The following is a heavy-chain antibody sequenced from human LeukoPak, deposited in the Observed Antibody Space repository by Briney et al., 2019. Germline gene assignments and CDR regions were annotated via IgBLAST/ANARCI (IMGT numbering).Heavy chain of an antibody. CDR2: IYYSGSN. CDR3: ARRRYYDSTGYLD. CDR1: SGLISRRSYF. J-gene: IGHJ1*01. V-gene: IGHV4-39*02. D-gene: IGHD3-22*01. Sequence: PSEPLSLPCTISSGLISRRSYFGGWVPQPPGEGLGWNADIYYSGSNYYNPSLKSRVSISIHTSNNHFSLRLSSVTAADTALYYCARRRYYDSTGYLDWGQGTLVTVSS.